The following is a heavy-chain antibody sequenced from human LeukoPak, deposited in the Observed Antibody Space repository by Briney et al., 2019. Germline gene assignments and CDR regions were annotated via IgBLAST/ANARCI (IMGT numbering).Heavy chain of an antibody. CDR2: ISAYNGNT. CDR1: GYTFTSYG. CDR3: ARSPSVVVAARGWFDP. J-gene: IGHJ5*02. V-gene: IGHV1-18*01. D-gene: IGHD2-15*01. Sequence: GASVKVSCKASGYTFTSYGISWVRQAPGQGLEWMGWISAYNGNTNYAQKLQGRVTMTTDTSTSTAYMELRSLRSDDTAAYYCARSPSVVVAARGWFDPWGQGTLVTVSS.